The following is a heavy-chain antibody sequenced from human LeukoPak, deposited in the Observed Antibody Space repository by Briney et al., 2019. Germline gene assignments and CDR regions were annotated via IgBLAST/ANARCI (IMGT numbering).Heavy chain of an antibody. CDR2: IYIGGST. Sequence: PVGSLRLSCAASLLTASVTYMSWVRHALGKGLERGSLIYIGGSTFYADSVMCRFTISRDNSKNTLNLQMNSLRAEDTAVYYCARYPWGVGGTHWGQGTLVTVSS. CDR1: LLTASVTY. J-gene: IGHJ4*02. D-gene: IGHD1-26*01. CDR3: ARYPWGVGGTH. V-gene: IGHV3-53*01.